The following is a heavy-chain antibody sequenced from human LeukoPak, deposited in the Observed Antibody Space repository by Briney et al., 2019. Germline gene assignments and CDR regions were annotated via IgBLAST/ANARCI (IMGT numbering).Heavy chain of an antibody. V-gene: IGHV3-53*01. CDR1: GFTFSSYA. CDR3: ARDSPYSDYLIGGAFNI. J-gene: IGHJ3*02. D-gene: IGHD4-11*01. CDR2: IYSDGTT. Sequence: GGSLRLSCAASGFTFSSYAMSWVRQAPGKGLEWVSVIYSDGTTYYADSVKGRLTISRDNSKNTLYLQMNSLGAEDTAVYYCARDSPYSDYLIGGAFNIWGQGTMVTVSS.